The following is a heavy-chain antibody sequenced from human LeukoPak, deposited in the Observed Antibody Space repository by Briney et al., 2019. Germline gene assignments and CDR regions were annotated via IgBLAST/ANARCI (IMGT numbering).Heavy chain of an antibody. CDR2: IRSKAYGGTT. CDR3: TRDIEETAMVSLLGY. Sequence: GGSLRLSCTASGFTFGDYAMSWVRQAPGKGLEWGGFIRSKAYGGTTEYAASVKGRFTISRDDSKSIAYLQMNSLKTEDTAVYYCTRDIEETAMVSLLGYWGQGTLVTVSS. J-gene: IGHJ4*02. V-gene: IGHV3-49*04. D-gene: IGHD5-18*01. CDR1: GFTFGDYA.